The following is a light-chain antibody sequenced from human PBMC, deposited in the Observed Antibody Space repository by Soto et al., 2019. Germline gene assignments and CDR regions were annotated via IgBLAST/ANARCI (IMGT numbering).Light chain of an antibody. CDR3: QQYYNTPQT. Sequence: DIVMTQSPDSLAVSLGERAAINCKSSQSLLYSASNKNYLAWYQQKPGQPPKLLIYGASTRESGVPDRFSGSGSGTDFTLTISSLQAEDAAVYYCQQYYNTPQTFGQGTKVEVK. V-gene: IGKV4-1*01. CDR2: GAS. CDR1: QSLLYSASNKNY. J-gene: IGKJ1*01.